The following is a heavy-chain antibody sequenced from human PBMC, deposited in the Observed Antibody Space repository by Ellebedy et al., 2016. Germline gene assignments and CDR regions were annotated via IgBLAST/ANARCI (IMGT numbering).Heavy chain of an antibody. CDR2: IYYTGIT. D-gene: IGHD4/OR15-4a*01. J-gene: IGHJ3*02. V-gene: IGHV4-34*11. Sequence: SETLSLTCAVYGGSFSGYYWTWIRQPPGKEPDYIGYIYYTGITNYNPSLMGRATISIDTSTKQLSLKLTSVTAADTAVYFCARTARVPDMWGQGTLVTVSS. CDR1: GGSFSGYY. CDR3: ARTARVPDM.